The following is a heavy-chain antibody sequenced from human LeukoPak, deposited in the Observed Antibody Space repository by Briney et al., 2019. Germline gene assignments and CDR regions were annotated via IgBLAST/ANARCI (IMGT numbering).Heavy chain of an antibody. CDR1: GGTFSSYA. Sequence: GASVKVSCKASGGTFSSYAISWVRQAPGQGLEWMGRISAYNGNTNYAQKLQGRVTMTTDTSTSTAYMELRSLRSDDTAVYYCARDPRIVVVPAAGFDPWGQGTLVTVSS. V-gene: IGHV1-18*01. J-gene: IGHJ5*02. CDR2: ISAYNGNT. CDR3: ARDPRIVVVPAAGFDP. D-gene: IGHD2-2*01.